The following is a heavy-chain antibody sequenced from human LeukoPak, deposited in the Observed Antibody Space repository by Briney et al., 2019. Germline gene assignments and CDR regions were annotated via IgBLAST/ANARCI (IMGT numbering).Heavy chain of an antibody. J-gene: IGHJ4*02. CDR1: GGSISSSSYS. V-gene: IGHV4-39*01. Sequence: PSETLSLTCTVSGGSISSSSYSWGWIRQPPGKGLEWIGSIYYSGSTYYNPSLKSRVTISVDTSKSQFSLKLSSVTAADTAVYYCARRKRGDIVVVPAAIWDYWGQGTLVTVSS. CDR3: ARRKRGDIVVVPAAIWDY. D-gene: IGHD2-2*01. CDR2: IYYSGST.